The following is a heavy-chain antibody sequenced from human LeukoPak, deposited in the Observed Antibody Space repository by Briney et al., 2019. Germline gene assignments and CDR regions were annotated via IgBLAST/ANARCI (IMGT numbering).Heavy chain of an antibody. J-gene: IGHJ4*02. CDR1: GGSISSGDYP. V-gene: IGHV4-30-2*01. Sequence: SETLSLTCAVSGGSISSGDYPWSWIRQPPGKGLEWIGYIFHTGHTSYNPSLKSRVTISVDMSKNHLSLKLSSVTAADTAVYYCARGFYGSGSQLDYWGQGTLVTVSS. D-gene: IGHD3-10*01. CDR2: IFHTGHT. CDR3: ARGFYGSGSQLDY.